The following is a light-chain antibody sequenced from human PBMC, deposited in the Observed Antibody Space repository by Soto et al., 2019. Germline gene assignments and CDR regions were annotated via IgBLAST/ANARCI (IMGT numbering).Light chain of an antibody. CDR1: QSVSSSY. J-gene: IGKJ1*01. CDR2: GAS. Sequence: EIVLTQSPGTLSLSPGERDTLSCRASQSVSSSYLAWYQQKPGQAPRLLIYGASSRATGIPDRFSGSGSGAGFTLTISRLEPEDFAVYYCQQYGSSPTFGQGTKVEIK. CDR3: QQYGSSPT. V-gene: IGKV3-20*01.